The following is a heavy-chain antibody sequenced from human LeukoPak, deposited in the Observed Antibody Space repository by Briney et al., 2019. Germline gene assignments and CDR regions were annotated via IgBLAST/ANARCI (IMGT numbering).Heavy chain of an antibody. D-gene: IGHD3-10*01. CDR1: GFTFSCYW. CDR3: ARDRFGSGAFDI. J-gene: IGHJ3*02. CDR2: IKQDGSEK. V-gene: IGHV3-7*03. Sequence: GGSLRLSCAAAGFTFSCYWMSWVRQAPGKGLEWVANIKQDGSEKSYVDSVKGRFTISRDNAKNSLYLQMNSLRAEDTAVYYCARDRFGSGAFDIWGQGTMVTVSS.